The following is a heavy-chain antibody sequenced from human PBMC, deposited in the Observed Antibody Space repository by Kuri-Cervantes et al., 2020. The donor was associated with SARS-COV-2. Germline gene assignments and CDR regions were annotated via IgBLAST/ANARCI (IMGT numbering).Heavy chain of an antibody. D-gene: IGHD3-22*01. Sequence: GGSLRLSCAASGFTFSSYAMHWVRQAPGKGLEWVAVISYDGSNKYYADSVKGRSTISRDNSKNTLYLQMNSLRAEDTAVYYCARDISGYYGNFDYWGQGTLVTVSS. J-gene: IGHJ4*02. V-gene: IGHV3-30-3*01. CDR2: ISYDGSNK. CDR3: ARDISGYYGNFDY. CDR1: GFTFSSYA.